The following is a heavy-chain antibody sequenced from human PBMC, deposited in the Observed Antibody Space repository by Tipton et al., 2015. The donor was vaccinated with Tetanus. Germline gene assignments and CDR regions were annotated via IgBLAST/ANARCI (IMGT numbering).Heavy chain of an antibody. V-gene: IGHV4-59*01. Sequence: TLSLTCTVSGDSISNYHWSWIRQPPGKGLEWIGYIYYRGNTNYNPSLKKRVTISVDTSKNQFSLKLSSVTAADTAVYYCARQAYSYDSTGLVLSGMDVWGQGTTVTVSS. D-gene: IGHD3-22*01. CDR3: ARQAYSYDSTGLVLSGMDV. CDR2: IYYRGNT. J-gene: IGHJ6*02. CDR1: GDSISNYH.